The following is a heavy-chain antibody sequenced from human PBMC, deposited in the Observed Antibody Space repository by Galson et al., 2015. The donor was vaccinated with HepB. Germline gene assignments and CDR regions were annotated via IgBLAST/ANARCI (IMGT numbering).Heavy chain of an antibody. CDR2: MNPNSGNT. Sequence: SVKVSCKASGSTFTSYDINWVRQATGQGLEWMGWMNPNSGNTGYAQKFQGRVTMTRNTSISTAYVELSSLRSEDTAVYYCARGSVPLLRFLEWLSMAQYYYYGMDVWGQGTTVTVSS. V-gene: IGHV1-8*01. CDR3: ARGSVPLLRFLEWLSMAQYYYYGMDV. CDR1: GSTFTSYD. J-gene: IGHJ6*02. D-gene: IGHD3-3*01.